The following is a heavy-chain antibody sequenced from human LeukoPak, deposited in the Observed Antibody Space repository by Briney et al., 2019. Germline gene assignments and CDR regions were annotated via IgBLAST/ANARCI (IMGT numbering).Heavy chain of an antibody. V-gene: IGHV3-21*01. D-gene: IGHD5-18*01. CDR1: GFTFSSYS. J-gene: IGHJ4*02. Sequence: GGSLRLSCAASGFTFSSYSMNWVRQAPGKGLEWVSSISSSSSYIYYADSVKGRFTISRDNAKNSLYLQMNSPRAEDTAVYYCARAGIQLWPNYDYWGQGTLVTVSS. CDR3: ARAGIQLWPNYDY. CDR2: ISSSSSYI.